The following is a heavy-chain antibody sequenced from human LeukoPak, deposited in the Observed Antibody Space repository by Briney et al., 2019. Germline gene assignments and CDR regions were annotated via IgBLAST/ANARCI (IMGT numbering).Heavy chain of an antibody. CDR3: ARDGSARYYFVY. V-gene: IGHV4-59*01. Sequence: SETLSLTCTVSGGSISTYYWNWIRQPPGKGLEWIGYIYYSGSTNYNPSLKSRVTISVDTSKNQFSLKLSSVTAADTAMYYCARDGSARYYFVYWGQGTLVTVSS. CDR1: GGSISTYY. J-gene: IGHJ4*02. CDR2: IYYSGST.